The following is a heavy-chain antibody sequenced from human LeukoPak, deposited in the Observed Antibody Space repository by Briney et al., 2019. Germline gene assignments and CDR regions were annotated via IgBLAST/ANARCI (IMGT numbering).Heavy chain of an antibody. CDR2: ISAYNGNT. Sequence: GASVKVSCKDSGYTFTSYGISWVRQAPGQGLAWMGWISAYNGNTNYAQKLQGRVTMTTDTSTSTAYMELRSLRSDDTAVYYCARVAMTTVVTGWPIDAFDIWGQGTMVTVSS. V-gene: IGHV1-18*01. CDR1: GYTFTSYG. J-gene: IGHJ3*02. CDR3: ARVAMTTVVTGWPIDAFDI. D-gene: IGHD4-23*01.